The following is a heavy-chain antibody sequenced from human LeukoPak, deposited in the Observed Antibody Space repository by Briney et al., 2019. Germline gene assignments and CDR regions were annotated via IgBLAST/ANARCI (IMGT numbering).Heavy chain of an antibody. Sequence: GASVKVSCKASGYTFTSYGISWVRQAPGQGLEWMGWISAYNGNTNYAQKLQGRVTMTTDTSTSTAYMELRSLRSDDTAVYYCARPSYCSSTSCSYYCDYWGQGTLVTVSS. CDR2: ISAYNGNT. J-gene: IGHJ4*02. V-gene: IGHV1-18*01. CDR1: GYTFTSYG. CDR3: ARPSYCSSTSCSYYCDY. D-gene: IGHD2-2*01.